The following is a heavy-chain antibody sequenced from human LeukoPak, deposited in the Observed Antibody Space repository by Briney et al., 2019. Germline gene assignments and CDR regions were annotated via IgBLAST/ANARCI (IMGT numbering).Heavy chain of an antibody. CDR3: AREMNYDDYRTSDY. V-gene: IGHV1-2*02. J-gene: IGHJ4*02. D-gene: IGHD4-17*01. CDR2: VDSKSGGT. CDR1: GYTFTRYY. Sequence: GASVTVSCKASGYTFTRYYMHWVRQAPGQGFEWLGRVDSKSGGTNYAQKFQGRVTMTRDTSISTVYMQLISLRSDDTAVYYCAREMNYDDYRTSDYWGQGTLVTVSS.